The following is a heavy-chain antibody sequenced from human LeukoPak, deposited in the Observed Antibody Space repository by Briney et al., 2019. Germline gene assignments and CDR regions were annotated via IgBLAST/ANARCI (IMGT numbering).Heavy chain of an antibody. CDR1: GYTLTELS. CDR3: ASLLHDSSCYYFFDQ. CDR2: FDPEDGET. V-gene: IGHV1-24*01. J-gene: IGHJ4*01. D-gene: IGHD3-22*01. Sequence: ASVKVSCKVSGYTLTELSMHWVRQAPGKGLEWMGGFDPEDGETIYAQKFQGRLTMTEDTSTDTAHLELNSLRSEDTAVYYCASLLHDSSCYYFFDQWGQGTPVTGSS.